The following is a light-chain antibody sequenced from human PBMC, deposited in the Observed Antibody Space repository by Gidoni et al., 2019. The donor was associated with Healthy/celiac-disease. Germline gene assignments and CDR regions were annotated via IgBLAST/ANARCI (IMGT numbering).Light chain of an antibody. CDR1: QRISSR. J-gene: IGKJ1*01. Sequence: DIQMTLSPSTLSASVGDRLTITCRASQRISSRLAWYQQKPGKAPKLLIYKASSLESGVPSRFSGSGSGTEFTLTISSLQPDDFATYYCQQYNSYPPWTFGQGTKVEIK. CDR2: KAS. V-gene: IGKV1-5*03. CDR3: QQYNSYPPWT.